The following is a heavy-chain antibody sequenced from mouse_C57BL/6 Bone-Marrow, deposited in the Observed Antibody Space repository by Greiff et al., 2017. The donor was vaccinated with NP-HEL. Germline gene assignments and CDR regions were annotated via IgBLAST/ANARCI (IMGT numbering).Heavy chain of an antibody. CDR2: IDPENGDT. CDR3: TTNYGSSYWYFDV. Sequence: LVESGAELVRPGASVKLSCTASGFNIKDDYMHWVKQRPEQGLEWIGWIDPENGDTEYASKFQGKATITADTSSNTAYLQLSSLTSEDTAVYYCTTNYGSSYWYFDVWGTGTTVTVSS. CDR1: GFNIKDDY. D-gene: IGHD1-1*01. J-gene: IGHJ1*03. V-gene: IGHV14-4*01.